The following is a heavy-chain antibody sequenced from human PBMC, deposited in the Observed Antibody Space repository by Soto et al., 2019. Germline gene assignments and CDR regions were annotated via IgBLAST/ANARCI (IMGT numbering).Heavy chain of an antibody. J-gene: IGHJ6*02. Sequence: GGSLRLSCAASGFTFSSYSMNWVRQAPGKGLEWVSYISSSSSTIYYADSVKGRFTISRDNAKNSLYLQMNSLRAEDTAVYYCARTMDTAMEFYYYYGMDVWGQGTTVTVSS. V-gene: IGHV3-48*04. CDR3: ARTMDTAMEFYYYYGMDV. D-gene: IGHD5-18*01. CDR2: ISSSSSTI. CDR1: GFTFSSYS.